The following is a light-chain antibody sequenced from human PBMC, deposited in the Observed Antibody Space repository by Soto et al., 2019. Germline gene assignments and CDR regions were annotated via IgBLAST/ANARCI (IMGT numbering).Light chain of an antibody. Sequence: DTQMTQSPSTLSASVGDRVTIACRASQNINSWLAWYQQKPGQAPKLLIYDASSLENGVPSRFRGRGSGTEFTLTISSLQPDDFATYYCQQYNSYSWTFGQGTEVEIK. CDR1: QNINSW. J-gene: IGKJ1*01. CDR3: QQYNSYSWT. V-gene: IGKV1-5*01. CDR2: DAS.